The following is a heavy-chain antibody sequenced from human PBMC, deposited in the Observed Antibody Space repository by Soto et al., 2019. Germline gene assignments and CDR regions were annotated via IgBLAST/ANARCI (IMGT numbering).Heavy chain of an antibody. CDR3: ARERGIYTNYYHGMEV. D-gene: IGHD3-16*01. CDR1: GFSFSNYG. V-gene: IGHV1-18*01. Sequence: QDQLMQSGAEVKKPGASLKVSCKVSGFSFSNYGISWVRQAPGQGLEWLGWISVHNGDTKYAQNLQGRVIMTADTSTSTAYTELRSLTSDDSAVYYCARERGIYTNYYHGMEVWGQGPTVTVSS. CDR2: ISVHNGDT. J-gene: IGHJ6*02.